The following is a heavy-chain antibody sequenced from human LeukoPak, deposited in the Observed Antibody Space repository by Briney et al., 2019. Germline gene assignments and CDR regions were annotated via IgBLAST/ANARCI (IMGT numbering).Heavy chain of an antibody. V-gene: IGHV3-23*01. CDR1: GFTFSSYA. CDR2: ISGSGGST. CDR3: ARTIFGVVKGEMDV. Sequence: GGSLRLSCAASGFTFSSYAMSWVRQAPGKGLEWVSAISGSGGSTYYADSVKGRFTISRDNSKNTLYLQMNSLRAEDTAVYYCARTIFGVVKGEMDVWGKGTTVTVSS. D-gene: IGHD3-3*01. J-gene: IGHJ6*04.